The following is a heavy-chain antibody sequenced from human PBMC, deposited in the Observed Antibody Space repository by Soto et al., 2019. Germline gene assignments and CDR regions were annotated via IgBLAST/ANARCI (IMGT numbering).Heavy chain of an antibody. CDR1: GYTFTYRY. V-gene: IGHV1-45*02. D-gene: IGHD6-13*01. Sequence: ASVKVSCKASGYTFTYRYLHWVRQAPGQALEWMGWITPFNGNTNYAQKFQDRVTITRDRSMSTAYMELSSLRSEDTAMYYCASSLDSSTGPYAFDIWGQGTMVNVSS. J-gene: IGHJ3*02. CDR2: ITPFNGNT. CDR3: ASSLDSSTGPYAFDI.